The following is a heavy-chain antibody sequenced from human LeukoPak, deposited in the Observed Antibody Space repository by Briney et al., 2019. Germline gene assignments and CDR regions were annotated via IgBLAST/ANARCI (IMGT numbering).Heavy chain of an antibody. Sequence: SETLSLTCTVSGGSISSYYWSWIRQPPGKGLEWIGYIYTSGSTNYNPSLKSRVTISVDTSKNQFSLKLSSVTAADTAVYYCARSGPSEGVGFDYWGQGTLVTVSS. V-gene: IGHV4-4*09. CDR1: GGSISSYY. D-gene: IGHD1-14*01. J-gene: IGHJ4*02. CDR3: ARSGPSEGVGFDY. CDR2: IYTSGST.